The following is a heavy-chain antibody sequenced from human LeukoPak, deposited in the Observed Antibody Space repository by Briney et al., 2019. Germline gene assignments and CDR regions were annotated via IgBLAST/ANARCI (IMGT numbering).Heavy chain of an antibody. Sequence: GGSLRLSCAASGFTFSSYSMNWVRQAPGKGLEWVSYISSSSSTIYYADSVKGRFTISRDNAKNSLYLQMNSLRVDDTAVYYCVKGASGSSSSWYYGVFNFWGHGTMVTVSS. D-gene: IGHD6-13*01. V-gene: IGHV3-48*04. CDR2: ISSSSSTI. J-gene: IGHJ3*01. CDR3: VKGASGSSSSWYYGVFNF. CDR1: GFTFSSYS.